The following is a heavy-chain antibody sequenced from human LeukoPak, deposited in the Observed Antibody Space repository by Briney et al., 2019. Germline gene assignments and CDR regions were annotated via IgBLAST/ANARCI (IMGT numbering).Heavy chain of an antibody. J-gene: IGHJ4*02. CDR3: ARSRVRSLDY. CDR1: GYSISSGYY. D-gene: IGHD3-10*02. V-gene: IGHV4-38-2*02. Sequence: PSETLSLTCTVSGYSISSGYYWGWIRQPPGKGLEWIGSIYHSGSTYYNPSLKSRVTISVDTSKNQFSLKLSSVTAADTAVYYCARSRVRSLDYWGQGTLVTVSS. CDR2: IYHSGST.